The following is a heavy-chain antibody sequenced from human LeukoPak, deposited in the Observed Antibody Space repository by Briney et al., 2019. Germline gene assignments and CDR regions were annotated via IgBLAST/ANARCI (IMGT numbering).Heavy chain of an antibody. D-gene: IGHD3-3*01. CDR1: GYTFTSYG. V-gene: IGHV1-18*01. CDR3: VRDLSGVVISPYNWFDP. J-gene: IGHJ5*02. Sequence: GASVKVSCKASGYTFTSYGISWVRQAPGQGLEWMGWISAYNGNTNYAQKLQGRVTMTTDTSTSTAYMELRSLRSDDTAVYYCVRDLSGVVISPYNWFDPWGQGTLVTVSS. CDR2: ISAYNGNT.